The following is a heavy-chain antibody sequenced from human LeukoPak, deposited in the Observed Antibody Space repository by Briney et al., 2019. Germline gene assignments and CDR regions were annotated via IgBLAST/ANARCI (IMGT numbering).Heavy chain of an antibody. J-gene: IGHJ4*02. CDR3: ARGRKRGYSYGLRY. CDR2: INHSGST. Sequence: SETLSLTCAVYGGSLTGYYWSWIRQPPGKGLEWIGEINHSGSTNYNPSLKSRVTISVDTSKNQFSLKLSSVTAADTAVYYCARGRKRGYSYGLRYWGQGTLVTVSS. V-gene: IGHV4-34*01. D-gene: IGHD5-18*01. CDR1: GGSLTGYY.